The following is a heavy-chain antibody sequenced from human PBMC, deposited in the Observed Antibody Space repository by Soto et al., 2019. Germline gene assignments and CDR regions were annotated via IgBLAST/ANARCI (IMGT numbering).Heavy chain of an antibody. V-gene: IGHV1-18*01. J-gene: IGHJ3*02. Sequence: QVHLVQSGAEVKKPGASVKVSCKASGYTLTSYGISWVRQAPGQGLQWMGWISAYNGNTNYAEKFQGRVTMTTDTSTSTAHMEVRSLRSDDTAVYYCARAGAFYETSGYPWSTFDIWGQGTMVTVSS. CDR1: GYTLTSYG. D-gene: IGHD3-22*01. CDR2: ISAYNGNT. CDR3: ARAGAFYETSGYPWSTFDI.